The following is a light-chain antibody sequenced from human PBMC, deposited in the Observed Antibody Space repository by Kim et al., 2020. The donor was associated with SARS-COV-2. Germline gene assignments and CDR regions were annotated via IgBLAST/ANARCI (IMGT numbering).Light chain of an antibody. CDR1: QSISSY. J-gene: IGKJ4*01. CDR3: QQSYSTPPD. CDR2: AAS. V-gene: IGKV1-39*01. Sequence: ASVGDRISITCRASQSISSYLNWYQQKPGKAPKRLIYAASSLQSGVPSRFSGSGSGTDFTLTISSLQPEDFATYYCQQSYSTPPDFGGGTKVDIK.